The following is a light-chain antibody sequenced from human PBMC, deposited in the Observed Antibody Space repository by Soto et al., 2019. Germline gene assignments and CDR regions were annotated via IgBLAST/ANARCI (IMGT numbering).Light chain of an antibody. V-gene: IGLV1-40*01. J-gene: IGLJ1*01. CDR2: GNN. CDR3: QSYDNSLSAYV. CDR1: SSNIGTGYD. Sequence: QSVLTQPPSVSGAPGQRVTISCTGSSSNIGTGYDVEWYQQIPGTAPKLLIYGNNNRPSGVPDRFSGSKSDTSASLAITGLRAEDEADYYCQSYDNSLSAYVFGTGTKVTVL.